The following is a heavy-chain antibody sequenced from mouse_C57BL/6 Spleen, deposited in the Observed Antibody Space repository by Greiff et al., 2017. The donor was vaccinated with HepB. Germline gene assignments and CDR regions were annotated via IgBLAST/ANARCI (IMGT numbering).Heavy chain of an antibody. J-gene: IGHJ3*01. CDR1: GYTFTDYE. Sequence: VQLVESGAELVRPGASVTLSCKASGYTFTDYEMHWVKQTPVHGLEWIGAIDPETGGTAYNQKFKGKAILTADKSSSTAYMELRSLTSEDSAVYYCTSSYYYGSSAFAYWGQGTLVTVSA. V-gene: IGHV1-15*01. CDR3: TSSYYYGSSAFAY. CDR2: IDPETGGT. D-gene: IGHD1-1*01.